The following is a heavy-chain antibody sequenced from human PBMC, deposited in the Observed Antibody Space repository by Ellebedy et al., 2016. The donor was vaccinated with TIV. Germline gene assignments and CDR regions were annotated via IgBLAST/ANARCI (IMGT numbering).Heavy chain of an antibody. CDR2: ISGSGVST. J-gene: IGHJ6*02. CDR1: GFTFSSYA. D-gene: IGHD4-17*01. V-gene: IGHV3-23*01. Sequence: GGSLRLXXAASGFTFSSYAMNWVRQAPGKGLEWVSTISGSGVSTYYADSVKGRFTISRDNSKNTLYLQMNSLRAEDTAVYYCAKIKYGDYVEVAGLPSGIYYNYGMDVWGQGTTVTVSS. CDR3: AKIKYGDYVEVAGLPSGIYYNYGMDV.